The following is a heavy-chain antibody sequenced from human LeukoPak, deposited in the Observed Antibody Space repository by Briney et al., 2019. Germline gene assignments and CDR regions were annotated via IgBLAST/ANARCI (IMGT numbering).Heavy chain of an antibody. CDR1: GGSISSSSYY. D-gene: IGHD6-19*01. CDR2: IYYSGST. CDR3: ARGPYYLDSSTYSFDY. Sequence: SETLSLTCTVSGGSISSSSYYWGWIRQPPGKGLEWIGSIYYSGSTYYNPSLKSRVTISVDTSKNQFSLKLSSVTAADTAVYYCARGPYYLDSSTYSFDYWGQGTLVTVSS. V-gene: IGHV4-39*07. J-gene: IGHJ4*02.